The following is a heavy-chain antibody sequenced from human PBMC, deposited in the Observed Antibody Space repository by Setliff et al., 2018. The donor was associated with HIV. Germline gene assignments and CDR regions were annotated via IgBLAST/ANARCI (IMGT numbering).Heavy chain of an antibody. CDR2: IYSDDYT. CDR3: VKDVVKFWSGSGALDF. CDR1: GFNVNNKY. V-gene: IGHV3-66*01. J-gene: IGHJ4*02. D-gene: IGHD3-3*01. Sequence: HPGGSLRLSCAASGFNVNNKYMSWVRQAPGKGLEWVSIIYSDDYTKYADSLKGRFTISRDTSKNTLYLQMNSLRADDTAVYYCVKDVVKFWSGSGALDFWGPGTLVTVSS.